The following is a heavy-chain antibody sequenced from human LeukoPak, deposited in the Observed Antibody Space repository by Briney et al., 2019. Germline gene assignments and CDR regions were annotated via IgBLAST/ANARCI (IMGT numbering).Heavy chain of an antibody. CDR2: ISSSSSTI. V-gene: IGHV3-48*01. CDR1: GFTFSSYS. J-gene: IGHJ4*02. Sequence: PGGSLRLSCAASGFTFSSYSMNWVRRAPGKGLEWVSYISSSSSTIYYADSVKGRFTISRDNAKNSLYLQMDSLRAEDTAVYYCARDEAGWGQGTLVTVSS. D-gene: IGHD6-19*01. CDR3: ARDEAG.